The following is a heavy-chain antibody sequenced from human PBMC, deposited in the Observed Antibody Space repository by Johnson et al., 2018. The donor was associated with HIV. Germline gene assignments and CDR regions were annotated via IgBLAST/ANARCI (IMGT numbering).Heavy chain of an antibody. CDR3: AREPSIAAAGGDGAFDI. CDR2: INSDGSST. V-gene: IGHV3-74*01. CDR1: GFTFSSYW. J-gene: IGHJ3*02. Sequence: VQLVESGGGLVQPGGSLRLSCAASGFTFSSYWMHWVLQAPGKGLVWVSRINSDGSSTSYADSVKGRFNISRDNSKNTLYLQMNSLRAEDPAVYYCAREPSIAAAGGDGAFDIWGQGTMVSVSS. D-gene: IGHD6-13*01.